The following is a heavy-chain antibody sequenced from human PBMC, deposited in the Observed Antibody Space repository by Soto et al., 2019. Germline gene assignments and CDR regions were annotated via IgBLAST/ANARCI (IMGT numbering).Heavy chain of an antibody. J-gene: IGHJ4*02. CDR3: ARCSYEEWLFPFDY. CDR1: GGSFNGYY. CDR2: INHSGST. Sequence: PSETLSLTCAVYGGSFNGYYWSWMRQPPGKGLEWIGEINHSGSTYYNPSLKSRVTISVDTSKNQFSLKLSSVTAADTAVYYCARCSYEEWLFPFDYWGQGTLVTVSS. D-gene: IGHD5-12*01. V-gene: IGHV4-34*09.